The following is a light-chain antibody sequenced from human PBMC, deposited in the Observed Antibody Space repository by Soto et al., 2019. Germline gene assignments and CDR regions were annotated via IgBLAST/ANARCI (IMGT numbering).Light chain of an antibody. J-gene: IGKJ4*01. CDR2: DAS. Sequence: EIVLTQSPATMSLSPGERATLSCRTSKSVSRNLAWYQQKPGQAPRLLIYDASQRATGIAARFSGSGSGTDFTLTISSLEPEDFALYYCQHRSNWPAFGGGTKVEIK. CDR3: QHRSNWPA. CDR1: KSVSRN. V-gene: IGKV3-11*01.